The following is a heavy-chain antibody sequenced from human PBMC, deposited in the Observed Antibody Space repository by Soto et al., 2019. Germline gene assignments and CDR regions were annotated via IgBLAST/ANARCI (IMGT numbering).Heavy chain of an antibody. Sequence: SETLSLTCNVSGGPIKTGDYYWNWIRQPPGKGLEWIGDVFYSGATNYSPSLKSRAAISMDTSKNQFSLSLTSVTAADTAVYYCARAGFSYGHLLFWGQGIRVTVSS. V-gene: IGHV4-30-4*01. CDR3: ARAGFSYGHLLF. CDR2: VFYSGAT. D-gene: IGHD3-10*01. CDR1: GGPIKTGDYY. J-gene: IGHJ4*02.